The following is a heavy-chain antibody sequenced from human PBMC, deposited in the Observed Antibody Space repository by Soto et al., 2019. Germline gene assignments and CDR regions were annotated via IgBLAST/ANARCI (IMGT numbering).Heavy chain of an antibody. Sequence: TGGSLRLSCVASGFTFSRHGLSWVRQAPGKGLEWVSTINPSGDSTFYADSVKGRFTISRDNSKNTVYLQMNSLSVGDTAVYLCAKADVSTAGSFDYWGQGALVTVSS. CDR3: AKADVSTAGSFDY. J-gene: IGHJ4*02. CDR1: GFTFSRHG. D-gene: IGHD6-13*01. CDR2: INPSGDST. V-gene: IGHV3-23*01.